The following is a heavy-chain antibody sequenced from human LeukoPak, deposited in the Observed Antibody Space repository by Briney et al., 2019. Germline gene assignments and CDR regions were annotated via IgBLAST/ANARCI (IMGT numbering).Heavy chain of an antibody. CDR2: ILYDGSNN. D-gene: IGHD2-2*01. CDR1: GFTFSSYG. CDR3: ARDDSTSPLGAYFDY. J-gene: IGHJ4*02. Sequence: GGSLRLSWAASGFTFSSYGMHWARQAPGKGLKWVAVILYDGSNNYYADSVKGRFTISRDNSKNTLYTQMNSMRAENTAVYYCARDDSTSPLGAYFDYWGQGTLVTVSS. V-gene: IGHV3-33*01.